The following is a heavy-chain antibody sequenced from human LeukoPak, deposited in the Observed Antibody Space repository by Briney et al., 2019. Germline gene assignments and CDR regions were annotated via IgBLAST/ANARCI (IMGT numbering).Heavy chain of an antibody. CDR3: AREGYYDSSGYYLYAFDI. CDR2: IYYSGST. J-gene: IGHJ3*02. Sequence: SETLSLTCTVSGGSISSYYWSWIRQPPGKGLEWIGYIYYSGSTNYNPSLKSRVTISVDTSKNQFSLKLSSVTAADTAVYYCAREGYYDSSGYYLYAFDIWGQGTMVTVSS. V-gene: IGHV4-59*01. D-gene: IGHD3-22*01. CDR1: GGSISSYY.